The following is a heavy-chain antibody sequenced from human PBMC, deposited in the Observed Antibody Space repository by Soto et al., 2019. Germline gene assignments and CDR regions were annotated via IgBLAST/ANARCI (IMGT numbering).Heavy chain of an antibody. D-gene: IGHD3-10*01. CDR3: ARGQGLLWFGEHYYYGMDV. V-gene: IGHV1-3*01. J-gene: IGHJ6*02. Sequence: QVQLVQSGAEVKKPGASVKVSCKASGYTFTSYAMHWVRQATGQRLEWMGWINAGNGNTKYSQKFQGRVTITRDTSASTAYMELSSLRSEDTAVYYCARGQGLLWFGEHYYYGMDVWGQGTTVTVSS. CDR1: GYTFTSYA. CDR2: INAGNGNT.